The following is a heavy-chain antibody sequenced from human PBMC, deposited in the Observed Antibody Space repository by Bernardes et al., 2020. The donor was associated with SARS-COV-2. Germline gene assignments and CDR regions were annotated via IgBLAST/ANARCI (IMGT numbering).Heavy chain of an antibody. D-gene: IGHD4-17*01. V-gene: IGHV3-7*01. Sequence: GSLRLSCAASGFAFTSYWMSWVRQAPGKGLEWVANIKPDGSEKLYVDSVKGRFTISRDNAKNSVYLQMNSLRAEDTAVYFCASYYGGPFDYWGQGALVSVSS. CDR3: ASYYGGPFDY. J-gene: IGHJ4*02. CDR1: GFAFTSYW. CDR2: IKPDGSEK.